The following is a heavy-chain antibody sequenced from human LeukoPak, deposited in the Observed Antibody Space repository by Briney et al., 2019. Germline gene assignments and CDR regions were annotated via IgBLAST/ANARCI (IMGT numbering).Heavy chain of an antibody. J-gene: IGHJ4*02. V-gene: IGHV4-61*02. Sequence: SETLSLTCTVSGGSISSGSYYWSWIRQPAGKGLEWIGRIYTSGSTNYNPSLKSRVTISVDMSKNQFSLKLSSVTAADTAVYYCASSYGYSSSWYYFDYWGQGTLVTVSS. CDR2: IYTSGST. D-gene: IGHD6-13*01. CDR3: ASSYGYSSSWYYFDY. CDR1: GGSISSGSYY.